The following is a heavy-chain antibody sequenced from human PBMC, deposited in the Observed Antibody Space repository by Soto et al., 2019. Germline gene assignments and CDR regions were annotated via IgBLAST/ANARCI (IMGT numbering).Heavy chain of an antibody. CDR3: ASHSSSWYYFDY. Sequence: SETLSLTCAVYGGSFSGYYWSWIRQPPGKGLEWIGEINHSGSTNSNPSLKSRVTISVDRSKNKFSLKLSFVTAADTAVYYCASHSSSWYYFDYWGQGTLVTVSS. V-gene: IGHV4-34*01. D-gene: IGHD6-13*01. CDR2: INHSGST. J-gene: IGHJ4*02. CDR1: GGSFSGYY.